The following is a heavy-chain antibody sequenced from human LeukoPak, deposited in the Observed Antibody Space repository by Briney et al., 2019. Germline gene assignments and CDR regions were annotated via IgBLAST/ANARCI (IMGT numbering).Heavy chain of an antibody. Sequence: GGSLRLSCAASGFTFSSYAMSWVRQAPGKGLEWVSSISSTSTYIYYADSVKGRFTISRDNAKNSLYLQMNSLRAEDTAVYYCARARSAGSYYFDYWGQGTLVTVSS. CDR1: GFTFSSYA. D-gene: IGHD1-26*01. CDR2: ISSTSTYI. V-gene: IGHV3-21*01. CDR3: ARARSAGSYYFDY. J-gene: IGHJ4*02.